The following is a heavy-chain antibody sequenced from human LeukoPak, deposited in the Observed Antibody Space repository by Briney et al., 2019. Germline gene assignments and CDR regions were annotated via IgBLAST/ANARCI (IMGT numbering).Heavy chain of an antibody. CDR2: ISYDGSNK. Sequence: GGSLRLSCAASGFTFSSYAMHWVRQAPGKGLEWVAVISYDGSNKYYADSVKGLFTISRDNSKNTLYLQVNSLRAEDTAVYYCASDWGYWGQGTLVTVSS. V-gene: IGHV3-30*01. CDR3: ASDWGY. D-gene: IGHD3-16*01. CDR1: GFTFSSYA. J-gene: IGHJ4*02.